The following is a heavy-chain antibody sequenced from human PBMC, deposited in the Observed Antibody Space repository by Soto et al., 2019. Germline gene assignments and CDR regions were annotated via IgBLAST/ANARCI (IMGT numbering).Heavy chain of an antibody. V-gene: IGHV3-15*07. CDR2: IKSKTDGGTT. D-gene: IGHD3-3*02. Sequence: GGSLRLSCAASGFTFSNAWMNWVRQAPGKGLEWVGRIKSKTDGGTTDYAAPVKGRFTISRDDSKNTLYLQMNSLKTEDTAVYSFTTDLSCRGISGSSRLFGYSGPGTLVTVSS. J-gene: IGHJ4*02. CDR1: GFTFSNAW. CDR3: TTDLSCRGISGSSRLFGY.